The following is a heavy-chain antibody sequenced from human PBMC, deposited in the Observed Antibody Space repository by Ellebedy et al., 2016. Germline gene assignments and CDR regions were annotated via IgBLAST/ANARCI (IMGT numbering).Heavy chain of an antibody. J-gene: IGHJ3*02. V-gene: IGHV1-24*01. CDR3: ATDRRASYDSSGYAFDI. Sequence: ASVKVSXXVSGHTLTELSMHWVRQAPGKGLEWMGGFDPEDGETIYAQKFQGRVTMTEDTSTDTAYMELSSLRSEDTAVYYCATDRRASYDSSGYAFDIWGQGTMVTVSS. CDR2: FDPEDGET. CDR1: GHTLTELS. D-gene: IGHD3-22*01.